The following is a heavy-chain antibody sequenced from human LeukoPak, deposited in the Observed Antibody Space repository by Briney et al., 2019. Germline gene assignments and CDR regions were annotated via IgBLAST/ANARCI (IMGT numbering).Heavy chain of an antibody. CDR2: MYHSGST. J-gene: IGHJ4*02. CDR1: GYSISSGYY. V-gene: IGHV4-38-2*02. Sequence: SETLSLTCAVSGYSISSGYYWGWIRQPPGKGLEWIGSMYHSGSTYYNPSLKSRVTLSVDTSKNQISLKLSPVTAADTAVYYCARDSFGYDSSGYSPFDYWGQGALVTVSS. D-gene: IGHD3-22*01. CDR3: ARDSFGYDSSGYSPFDY.